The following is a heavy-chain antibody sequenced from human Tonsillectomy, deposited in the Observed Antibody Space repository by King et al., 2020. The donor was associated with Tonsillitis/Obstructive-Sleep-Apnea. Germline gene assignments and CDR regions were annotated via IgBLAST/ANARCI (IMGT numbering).Heavy chain of an antibody. D-gene: IGHD3-22*01. CDR1: GFALSGAA. Sequence: VQLVEAGGGLVQPGGSLTLSCAASGFALSGAAVHWVRQASGKGLEWVGRIRSKPNNDATAYAASVKGRFTIFRDDSKNTAYLQMNSLKTEDTAVYFCTRREVPPTMRGYGMDVWGQGTTGTVSS. J-gene: IGHJ6*02. CDR2: IRSKPNNDAT. CDR3: TRREVPPTMRGYGMDV. V-gene: IGHV3-73*01.